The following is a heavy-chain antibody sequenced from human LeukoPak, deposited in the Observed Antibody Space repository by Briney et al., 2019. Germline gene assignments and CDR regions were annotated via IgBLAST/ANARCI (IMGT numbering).Heavy chain of an antibody. CDR3: AKDQSGSYSIDAFDI. V-gene: IGHV3-74*01. Sequence: PGGSLRLSCGASGFTFSSYWMHWVRQAPGKGLVWVSRIDTDGSDTSYADSVKGRFTISRDNAKNTLYLQMNSLRAEDTAVYYCAKDQSGSYSIDAFDIWGQGTMVTVSS. D-gene: IGHD1-26*01. CDR1: GFTFSSYW. J-gene: IGHJ3*02. CDR2: IDTDGSDT.